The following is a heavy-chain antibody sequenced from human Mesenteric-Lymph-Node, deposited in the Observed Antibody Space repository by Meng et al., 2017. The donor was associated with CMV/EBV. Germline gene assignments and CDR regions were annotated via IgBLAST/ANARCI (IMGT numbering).Heavy chain of an antibody. J-gene: IGHJ4*02. Sequence: GGSLRLSCAASGFTFSDYYMSWIRQAPGKGLEWISYMSGSGSTIYHADSVNGRFTISRDNAKNSLYLQMNSLRAEDTAVYYCARDRWGNNCHDYWGQGTLVTVSS. D-gene: IGHD2/OR15-2a*01. CDR3: ARDRWGNNCHDY. CDR2: MSGSGSTI. V-gene: IGHV3-11*01. CDR1: GFTFSDYY.